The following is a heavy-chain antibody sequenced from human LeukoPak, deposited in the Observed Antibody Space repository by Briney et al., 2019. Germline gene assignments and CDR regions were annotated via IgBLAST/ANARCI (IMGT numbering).Heavy chain of an antibody. V-gene: IGHV4-39*07. J-gene: IGHJ6*03. CDR2: INHSGST. CDR3: ARGRLTMVRGNNYYYYMDV. CDR1: GGSISSSSYY. D-gene: IGHD3-10*01. Sequence: SETLSLTCTVSGGSISSSSYYWGWIRQPPGKGLEWIGEINHSGSTNYNPSLKSRVTISVDTSKNQFSLKLSSVTAADTAVYYCARGRLTMVRGNNYYYYMDVWGKGTTVTVSS.